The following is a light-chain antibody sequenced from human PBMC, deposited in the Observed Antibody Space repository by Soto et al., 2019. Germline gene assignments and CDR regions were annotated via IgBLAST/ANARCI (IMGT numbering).Light chain of an antibody. CDR3: SSYTSSNKV. CDR2: EVS. V-gene: IGLV2-14*01. CDR1: SSDVGGYNY. J-gene: IGLJ1*01. Sequence: QSALTQPASVSGSPGQSITISCTGTSSDVGGYNYVSWYQQHPGKAPKLMIYEVSNRPSGVSNRFSGSKSGNTASLTISGVQAEDEADYYCSSYTSSNKVFGTGTKVTVL.